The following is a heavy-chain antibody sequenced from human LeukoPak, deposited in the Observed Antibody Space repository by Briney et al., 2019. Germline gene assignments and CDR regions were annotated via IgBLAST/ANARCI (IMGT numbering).Heavy chain of an antibody. CDR3: AGGGGWLIDN. D-gene: IGHD6-19*01. CDR1: GFTLSSYW. Sequence: QAGGSLRLSCTASGFTLSSYWMNWVRQARGKGPEWVANIKQDATETFYVDSVKGRFTISRDNARNSLYLQMNSLRVEDTAVYFCAGGGGWLIDNWGQGTLDTVSS. V-gene: IGHV3-7*04. CDR2: IKQDATET. J-gene: IGHJ4*02.